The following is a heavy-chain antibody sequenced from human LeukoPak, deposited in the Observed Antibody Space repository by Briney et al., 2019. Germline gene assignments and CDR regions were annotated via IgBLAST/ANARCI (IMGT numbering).Heavy chain of an antibody. D-gene: IGHD3-10*01. CDR2: ISGSGGST. CDR3: AKDQDRYGSGSWPFDY. V-gene: IGHV3-23*01. Sequence: GGSLRLSCAASGFTFSSYAMSWVRQAPGKGLEWVSAISGSGGSTYYADSVKGRFTIPRDNSKNTLYLQMNSLRAEDTAVYYCAKDQDRYGSGSWPFDYWGQGTLVTVSS. CDR1: GFTFSSYA. J-gene: IGHJ4*02.